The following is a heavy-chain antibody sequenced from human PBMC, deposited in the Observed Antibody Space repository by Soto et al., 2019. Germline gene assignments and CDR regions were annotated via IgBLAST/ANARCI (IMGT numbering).Heavy chain of an antibody. J-gene: IGHJ4*02. CDR2: IKQDGSEQ. CDR3: AGDRPQEXXXXGY. Sequence: PGGSLRLSCVASGLTFSNYWMSWVRQAPGKGLEWVANIKQDGSEQYYSDSVKGRFTISRDNAKNSLYLQMNSLRAEDTAVYYCAGDRPQEXXXXGYWGQGTLVTVSS. CDR1: GLTFSNYW. V-gene: IGHV3-7*01.